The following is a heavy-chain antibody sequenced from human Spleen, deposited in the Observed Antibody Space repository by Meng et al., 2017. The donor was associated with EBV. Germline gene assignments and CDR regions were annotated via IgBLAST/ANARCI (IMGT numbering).Heavy chain of an antibody. J-gene: IGHJ4*02. Sequence: QVKLVESGGGGVPPWRSLILSRAASGFDFSSYDMHWVRQAPGKGLEWVAVILYDEGTRYNVDSVKGRFTISKDNSKSTLFLQMNSLRPEDTAVYYCAKRHDRGWYSLDNWGQGTLVTVSS. CDR3: AKRHDRGWYSLDN. D-gene: IGHD6-19*01. CDR1: GFDFSSYD. CDR2: ILYDEGTR. V-gene: IGHV3-30*18.